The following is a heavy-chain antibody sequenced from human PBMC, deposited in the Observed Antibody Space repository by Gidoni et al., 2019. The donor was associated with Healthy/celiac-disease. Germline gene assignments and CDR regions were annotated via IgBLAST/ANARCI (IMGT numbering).Heavy chain of an antibody. Sequence: QVQLQQWGAGLLKPSETLSLTCAVYGGSFSGYYWSWIRQPPGKGLEWIGEINHSGSTNYNPSLKSRVTISVDTSKNQFSLKLSSVTAADTAVYYCARSCRVRCFDYWGQGTLVTVSS. V-gene: IGHV4-34*01. CDR2: INHSGST. CDR3: ARSCRVRCFDY. D-gene: IGHD4-17*01. CDR1: GGSFSGYY. J-gene: IGHJ4*02.